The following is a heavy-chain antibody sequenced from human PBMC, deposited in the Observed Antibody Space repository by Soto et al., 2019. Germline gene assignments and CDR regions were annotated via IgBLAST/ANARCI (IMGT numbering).Heavy chain of an antibody. CDR3: VRQQYDILVDP. V-gene: IGHV3-21*01. CDR1: GFSFSTYN. J-gene: IGHJ5*02. CDR2: IDASSTHI. Sequence: EVQLVESGGGLVKPGGSLRLSCAASGFSFSTYNMNWVRQAPGKGLEWVSSIDASSTHIYYADSVKGRFTISRDNGKSSLYLQMDSLRAEHTALYNCVRQQYDILVDPWGQGTLVTVTS. D-gene: IGHD2-15*01.